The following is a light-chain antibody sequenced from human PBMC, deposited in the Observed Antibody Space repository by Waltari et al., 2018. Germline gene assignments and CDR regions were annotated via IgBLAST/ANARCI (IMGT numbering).Light chain of an antibody. CDR2: QDF. CDR3: QAWDSGTNYV. V-gene: IGLV3-1*01. J-gene: IGLJ1*01. CDR1: ELGVKT. Sequence: SFELTQSPSVSVSPGQTATITCSVEELGVKTASWYQLRPGQSPVMVIYQDFRRPAGSPARFSGSGSGNIATLTIRETQAMDEADYYCQAWDSGTNYVFGSGTKVTVL.